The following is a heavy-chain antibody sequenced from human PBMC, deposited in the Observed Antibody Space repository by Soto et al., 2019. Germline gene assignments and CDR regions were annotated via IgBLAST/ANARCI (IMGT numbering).Heavy chain of an antibody. CDR1: GDSVSSNSAA. Sequence: SQTLSLTCAISGDSVSSNSAAWNWIRQSPSRGLEWLGRTYYRSKWYNDYAVSVKSRITINPDTSKNQFSLQLSSVTPEDTAVYYCARDNSSSWPPNYYYYGMDVWGQGTTVTVSS. V-gene: IGHV6-1*01. CDR3: ARDNSSSWPPNYYYYGMDV. D-gene: IGHD6-13*01. CDR2: TYYRSKWYN. J-gene: IGHJ6*02.